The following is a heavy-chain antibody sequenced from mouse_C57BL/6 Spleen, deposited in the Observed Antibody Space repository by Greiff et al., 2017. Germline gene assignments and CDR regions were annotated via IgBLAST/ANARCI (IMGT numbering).Heavy chain of an antibody. CDR3: ARYGYDAGYAMDY. J-gene: IGHJ4*01. D-gene: IGHD2-2*01. CDR2: INPNNGGT. Sequence: VHVKQSGPELVKPGASVKIPCKASGYTFTDYNMDWVKQSHGKSLEWIGDINPNNGGTIYNQKFKGKATLTVDKSSSTAYMELRSLTSEDTAVYYCARYGYDAGYAMDYWGKGTSVTVSS. V-gene: IGHV1-18*01. CDR1: GYTFTDYN.